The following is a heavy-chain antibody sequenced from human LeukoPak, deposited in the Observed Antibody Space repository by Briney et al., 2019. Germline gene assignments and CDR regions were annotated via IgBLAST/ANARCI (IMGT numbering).Heavy chain of an antibody. J-gene: IGHJ4*02. Sequence: GGSLRLSCAASGFTVSSNYMTWVRQAPAKGLEWVSLIFSGGSTYYADSVKGRFTIFRDNSKNTLYLQMNSLRAEDTAVYYCARDVSYWGQGTLVTVSS. CDR1: GFTVSSNY. D-gene: IGHD5/OR15-5a*01. CDR2: IFSGGST. CDR3: ARDVSY. V-gene: IGHV3-66*01.